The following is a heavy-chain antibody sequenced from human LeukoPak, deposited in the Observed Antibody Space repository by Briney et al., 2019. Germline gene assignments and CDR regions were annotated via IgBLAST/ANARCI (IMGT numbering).Heavy chain of an antibody. CDR3: AYCSGGSCYSFFG. Sequence: GGSLRLSCAASGFTFSDYYMSWIRQAPGKGLEWVSYISSSGSSIYYADSVKGRFTISRDNAKSSLFLQMNSLRAEDTALYYCAYCSGGSCYSFFGWGQGTLVTVSS. J-gene: IGHJ4*02. CDR2: ISSSGSSI. V-gene: IGHV3-11*01. D-gene: IGHD2-15*01. CDR1: GFTFSDYY.